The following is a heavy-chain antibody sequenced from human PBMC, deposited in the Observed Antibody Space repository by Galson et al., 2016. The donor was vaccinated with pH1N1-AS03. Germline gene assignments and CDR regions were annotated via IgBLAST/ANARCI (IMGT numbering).Heavy chain of an antibody. D-gene: IGHD1-1*01. V-gene: IGHV3-23*01. Sequence: SLRLSCAASGFIFSNYAMSWVRQVPGKGLEWVSYITGSGGTTYYANSVKGRFTISRDNSKNTLYLQMNNLRAEDTAIYYCASPTTRGAWGQGTRVTVSS. J-gene: IGHJ3*01. CDR2: ITGSGGTT. CDR3: ASPTTRGA. CDR1: GFIFSNYA.